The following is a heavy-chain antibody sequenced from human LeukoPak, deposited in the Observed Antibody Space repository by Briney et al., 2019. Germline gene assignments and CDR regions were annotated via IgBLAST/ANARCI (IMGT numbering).Heavy chain of an antibody. Sequence: GGSLRLSCAASGFTFSSYAMHWVRRAPGKGLEWVAVISYDGSNKYYADSVKGRFTIPRDNSKNTLYLQMNSLRAEDTAVYYCAKEARVRYFDWLLGYWGQGTLVTVSS. CDR3: AKEARVRYFDWLLGY. CDR1: GFTFSSYA. D-gene: IGHD3-9*01. J-gene: IGHJ4*02. CDR2: ISYDGSNK. V-gene: IGHV3-30*04.